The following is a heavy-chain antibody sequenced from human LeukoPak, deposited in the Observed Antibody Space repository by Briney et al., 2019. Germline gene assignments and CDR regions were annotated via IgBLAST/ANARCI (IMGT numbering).Heavy chain of an antibody. D-gene: IGHD2/OR15-2a*01. CDR2: ISGSGGST. J-gene: IGHJ3*02. Sequence: GALRLPCAASGFTFSSYAMSWVRQAPGKGLEWVSAISGSGGSTYYADSVKGRFTISRDNSKNTLYLQMNSLRAEDTAVYYCAKDNSPGVDDDAFDIGGQGTMVTVSS. CDR3: AKDNSPGVDDDAFDI. CDR1: GFTFSSYA. V-gene: IGHV3-23*01.